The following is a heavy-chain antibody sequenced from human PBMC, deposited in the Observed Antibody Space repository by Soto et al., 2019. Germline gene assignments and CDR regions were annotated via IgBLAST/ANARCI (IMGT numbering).Heavy chain of an antibody. CDR1: GYTFTSYG. D-gene: IGHD1-1*01. J-gene: IGHJ4*02. V-gene: IGHV1-18*01. CDR3: TRGRNGDY. CDR2: ISAHNGNT. Sequence: QVHLVQSGAEVKKPGASVKVSCKGSGYTFTSYGITWVRQAPGQGLEWMGWISAHNGNTDYAQKLQGRVTVTRDTSTSTAYMELRSLRSDDTAVYYCTRGRNGDYWGQGALVTVSS.